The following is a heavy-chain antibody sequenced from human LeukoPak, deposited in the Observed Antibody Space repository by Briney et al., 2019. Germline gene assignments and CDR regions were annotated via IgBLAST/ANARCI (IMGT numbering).Heavy chain of an antibody. CDR2: IIGSGGST. J-gene: IGHJ3*02. D-gene: IGHD3-22*01. CDR1: AFIFSSYA. CDR3: AKDRGTMIVVVIKGAFDI. Sequence: PGGSLRPSCAASAFIFSSYAMSWVRQPPGKGLEWVSAIIGSGGSTYYADSVKGRFTISRDNSKNTLYLQMNSLRAEDTAVYYCAKDRGTMIVVVIKGAFDIWGQGTMVTASS. V-gene: IGHV3-23*01.